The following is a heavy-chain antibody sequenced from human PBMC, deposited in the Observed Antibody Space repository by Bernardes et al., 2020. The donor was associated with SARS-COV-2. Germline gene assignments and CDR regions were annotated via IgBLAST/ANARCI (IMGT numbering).Heavy chain of an antibody. CDR3: ARCGGDCKKYYFDY. CDR2: ISYDGINT. CDR1: GFTFRGYT. V-gene: IGHV3-30-3*01. J-gene: IGHJ4*02. D-gene: IGHD2-21*02. Sequence: VGSLLLSCAASGFTFRGYTMHWVRQAPGQGLQWVAVISYDGINTYYVNSVKGRFTISRDNSKNTLYLQMSSLRPEDTALYYCARCGGDCKKYYFDYWGQGTLVTVSS.